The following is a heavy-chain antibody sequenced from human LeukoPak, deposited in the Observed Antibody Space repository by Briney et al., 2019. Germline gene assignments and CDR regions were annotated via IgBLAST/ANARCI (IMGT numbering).Heavy chain of an antibody. D-gene: IGHD2-15*01. CDR2: INTDGSRT. CDR3: VRGFGGRTDS. V-gene: IGHV3-74*01. J-gene: IGHJ5*01. Sequence: PGGSLRLSCAASGFTFSSSWMHWARQAPGKGLVWASRINTDGSRTDHADSVKGRFTISRDNAKDTLYLQMSSLRAEDTAVYYCVRGFGGRTDSWGQGTEVTVST. CDR1: GFTFSSSW.